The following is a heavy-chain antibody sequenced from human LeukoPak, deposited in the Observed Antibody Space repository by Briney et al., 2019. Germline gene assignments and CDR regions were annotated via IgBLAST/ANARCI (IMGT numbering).Heavy chain of an antibody. J-gene: IGHJ4*02. CDR3: ARDRILDYYDSSGYQDY. CDR2: INPNSGGT. Sequence: ASVKVSCKASGYTFTGFFIHWVRQAPGQGLEWMGWINPNSGGTNYAQKFQGRVTMTRDTSISTAYMELSRLRSDDTAVYYCARDRILDYYDSSGYQDYWGQGTLVTVSS. CDR1: GYTFTGFF. V-gene: IGHV1-2*02. D-gene: IGHD3-22*01.